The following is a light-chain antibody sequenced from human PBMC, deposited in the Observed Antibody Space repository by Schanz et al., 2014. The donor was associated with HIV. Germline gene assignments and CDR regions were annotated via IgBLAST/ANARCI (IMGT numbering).Light chain of an antibody. CDR2: KAS. Sequence: DIQMTQSPSTLSASVGDSVTITCRASQSISSWLAWYQQKPGKAPKLLIYKASSLESGVPSRFSGSGSGTHFTLTITGLQFEDFATYYCQQSYSATPYTFGQGTKVEIK. CDR1: QSISSW. J-gene: IGKJ2*01. V-gene: IGKV1-5*03. CDR3: QQSYSATPYT.